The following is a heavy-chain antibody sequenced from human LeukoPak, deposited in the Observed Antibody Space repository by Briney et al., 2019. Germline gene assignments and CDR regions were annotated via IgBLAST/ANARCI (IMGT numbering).Heavy chain of an antibody. J-gene: IGHJ5*02. CDR2: INHSGST. CDR1: GGSFSGYY. CDR3: ARAYGSGSPPMNWFDP. D-gene: IGHD3-10*01. Sequence: SETLSLTCAVYGGSFSGYYWSWTRQPPGKGLECIGEINHSGSTNYNPSLKSPVTISVDTSKNQFSLKLSSVTAADTAVYYCARAYGSGSPPMNWFDPWGQGTLVTVSS. V-gene: IGHV4-34*01.